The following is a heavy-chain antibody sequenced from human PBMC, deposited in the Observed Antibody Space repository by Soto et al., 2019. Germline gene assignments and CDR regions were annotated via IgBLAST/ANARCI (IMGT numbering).Heavy chain of an antibody. Sequence: SETLSLTCTVSGGSISGYYWSWSRQPPGKGLEWIGEINHSGSTNYNPSLKSRVTISVDTSKNQFSLKLSSVTAADTAVYYCARGRTPYSSGWYRSFWFDPWGQGTLVTVSS. CDR3: ARGRTPYSSGWYRSFWFDP. J-gene: IGHJ5*02. V-gene: IGHV4-34*01. CDR2: INHSGST. CDR1: GGSISGYY. D-gene: IGHD6-19*01.